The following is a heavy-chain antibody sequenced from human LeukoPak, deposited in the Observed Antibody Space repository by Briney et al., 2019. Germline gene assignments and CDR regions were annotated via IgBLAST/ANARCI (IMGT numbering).Heavy chain of an antibody. CDR2: ISYDGTNK. Sequence: QPGRSLRLSCAASGFTFSRYTMHWVGQARGKVVEWVAVISYDGTNKFYADSVKGRFTISRDDSQNTLYLQMNSLRDEDTAVYYCARDDRNGLDPWGQGTLVSVSS. J-gene: IGHJ5*02. V-gene: IGHV3-30-3*01. D-gene: IGHD1-14*01. CDR1: GFTFSRYT. CDR3: ARDDRNGLDP.